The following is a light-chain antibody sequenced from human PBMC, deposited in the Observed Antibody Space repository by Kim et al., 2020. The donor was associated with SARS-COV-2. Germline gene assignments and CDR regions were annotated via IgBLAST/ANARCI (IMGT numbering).Light chain of an antibody. V-gene: IGKV2-28*01. CDR3: MQTLHTPLT. CDR2: LGS. Sequence: PASLSCRSSQSLLHSNGNNYLEWDLQKPGQSPQLLIHLGSTRASGVPDRFSGSGSGTDFTLKISRVEAEDVGVYYCMQTLHTPLTFGGGTKVDIK. CDR1: QSLLHSNGNNY. J-gene: IGKJ4*01.